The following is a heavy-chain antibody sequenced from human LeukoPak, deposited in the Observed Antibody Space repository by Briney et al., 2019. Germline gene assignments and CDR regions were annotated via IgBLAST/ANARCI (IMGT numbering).Heavy chain of an antibody. V-gene: IGHV3-15*01. CDR3: AKGYYGSGSYGWFDY. D-gene: IGHD3-10*01. J-gene: IGHJ4*02. Sequence: PGGSLRLSCAASGFTFSNAWMSWVRQAPARGREWVGRMKSKTDGGTTDYAAPVKGRFTISRANSKNTLFLNMNSLGAEDTAVYSCAKGYYGSGSYGWFDYWGQGTLVTVSS. CDR2: MKSKTDGGTT. CDR1: GFTFSNAW.